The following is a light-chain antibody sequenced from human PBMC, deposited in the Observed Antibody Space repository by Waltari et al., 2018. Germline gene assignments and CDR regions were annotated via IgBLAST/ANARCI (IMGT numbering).Light chain of an antibody. Sequence: SSELTQDPAVSVALGQTVKITCQGDSLRSCYATWYQQKPGQAPVLVIYGQNNRSSGIPDRFSGSNSGNTASLTITGSQAEDEADYYCKSRDSSGNRWVFGGGTKLTVL. V-gene: IGLV3-19*01. CDR3: KSRDSSGNRWV. CDR1: SLRSCY. J-gene: IGLJ3*02. CDR2: GQN.